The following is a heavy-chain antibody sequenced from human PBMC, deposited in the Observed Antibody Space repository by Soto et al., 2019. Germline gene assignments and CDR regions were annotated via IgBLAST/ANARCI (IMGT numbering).Heavy chain of an antibody. J-gene: IGHJ5*02. CDR2: ISAYNGNT. Sequence: QVQLVQSGAEVKKPGASVKVSCKASGYTFSSDAISWVRQAPGQGLEWMGWISAYNGNTNYAQKLQDRVTMTTDTSTSTAYMELRSLRSDDPAVYYCARDKYYDSSGAFDPWGQGTLVTVSS. CDR3: ARDKYYDSSGAFDP. CDR1: GYTFSSDA. D-gene: IGHD3-22*01. V-gene: IGHV1-18*01.